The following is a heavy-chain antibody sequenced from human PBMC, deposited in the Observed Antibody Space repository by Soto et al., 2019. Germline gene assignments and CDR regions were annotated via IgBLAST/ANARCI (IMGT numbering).Heavy chain of an antibody. CDR1: GGSISSFY. D-gene: IGHD5-12*01. J-gene: IGHJ6*02. V-gene: IGHV4-59*12. CDR3: ARGRRDGYNLYYYYYGMDV. Sequence: SETLSLTCTVSGGSISSFYWSWIRQSPGKGLEWIGSIYDTGRTNYNPSLESRVTISVDRSKNQFSLKLSSVTAADTAVYYCARGRRDGYNLYYYYYGMDVWGQGTTVTVSS. CDR2: IYDTGRT.